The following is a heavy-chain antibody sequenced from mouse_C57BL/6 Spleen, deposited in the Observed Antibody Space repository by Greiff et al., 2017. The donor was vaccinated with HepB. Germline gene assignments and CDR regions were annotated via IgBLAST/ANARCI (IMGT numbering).Heavy chain of an antibody. Sequence: VQVVESGPELVKPGASVKISCKASGYAFSSSWMNWVKQRPGKGLEWIGRIYPGDGDTNYNGKFKGKATLTADKSSSTAYMQLSSLTSEDSAVYFCASYSNYGGFGAMDYWGQGTSVTVSS. CDR1: GYAFSSSW. D-gene: IGHD2-5*01. V-gene: IGHV1-82*01. CDR3: ASYSNYGGFGAMDY. CDR2: IYPGDGDT. J-gene: IGHJ4*01.